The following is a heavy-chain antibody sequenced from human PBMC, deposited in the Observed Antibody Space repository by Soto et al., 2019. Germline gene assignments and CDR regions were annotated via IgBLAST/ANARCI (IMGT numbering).Heavy chain of an antibody. CDR3: AKKCQGTSCWFDP. Sequence: EVQLLESGGGLVQPGGSLRLSCAASGFTFSSYAMSWVRQAPGKGLEWVSVISDSGGSRYYADSVKGRFTISRDNSKNTLILQMNSLRAEDTAVYYCAKKCQGTSCWFDPWGQGTLDTVSS. J-gene: IGHJ5*02. CDR1: GFTFSSYA. D-gene: IGHD2-2*01. CDR2: ISDSGGSR. V-gene: IGHV3-23*01.